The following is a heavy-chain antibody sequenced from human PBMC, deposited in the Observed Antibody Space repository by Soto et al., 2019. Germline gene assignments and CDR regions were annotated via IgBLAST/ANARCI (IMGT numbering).Heavy chain of an antibody. D-gene: IGHD3-10*01. J-gene: IGHJ4*02. CDR2: ISHDGSKT. CDR3: AKQQGYYASGSYYTPFDY. Sequence: GGSLRLSCAASGFTFNSYGIHWVRQAPGKGLEWVAVISHDGSKTNYADSVKGRFTISRDNSKNTLYLQMKSLRAEDTAVYYCAKQQGYYASGSYYTPFDYWGQGTLVTVSS. CDR1: GFTFNSYG. V-gene: IGHV3-30*18.